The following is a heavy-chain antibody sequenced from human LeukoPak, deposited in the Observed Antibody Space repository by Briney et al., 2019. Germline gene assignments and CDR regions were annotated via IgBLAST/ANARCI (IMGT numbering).Heavy chain of an antibody. V-gene: IGHV3-21*01. Sequence: GGSLRLSCAASGLTFSRYNMHWVRQAPGKGLEWVSSIGTSSNNIYYTDSVKGRFTISRDNAKNSLYLQVDSLRVEDTAVYFCASGTVGNYALDYWGQGTLVTVSS. CDR1: GLTFSRYN. CDR2: IGTSSNNI. D-gene: IGHD1-7*01. J-gene: IGHJ4*02. CDR3: ASGTVGNYALDY.